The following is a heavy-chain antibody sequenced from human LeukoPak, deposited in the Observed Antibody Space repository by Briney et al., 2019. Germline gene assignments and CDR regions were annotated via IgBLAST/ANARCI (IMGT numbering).Heavy chain of an antibody. CDR1: GYTFTGYY. J-gene: IGHJ4*02. D-gene: IGHD3-22*01. CDR2: INTNTGNP. CDR3: ARDRPADNYYDSSGYSL. V-gene: IGHV7-4-1*02. Sequence: ASVKVSCKASGYTFTGYYMHWVRQAPGQGLEWMGWINTNTGNPTYAQGFTGRFVFSLDTSVSTAYLQISSLKAEDTAVYYCARDRPADNYYDSSGYSLWGQGTLVTVSS.